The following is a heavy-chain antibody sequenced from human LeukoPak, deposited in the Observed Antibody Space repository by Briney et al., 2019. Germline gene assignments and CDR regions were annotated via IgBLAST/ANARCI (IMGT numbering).Heavy chain of an antibody. D-gene: IGHD2-2*02. V-gene: IGHV4-4*07. J-gene: IGHJ4*02. CDR2: IYTSGST. Sequence: SETLSLTCTVSGGSINSYYWSWIRQPAGKGLEWIGRIYTSGSTNYNPSLKSRVTMSVDTSKNQFSLKLSSVTAADTAVYYCARDLGYCSSTSCYIRAFDYWGQGTLVTVSS. CDR1: GGSINSYY. CDR3: ARDLGYCSSTSCYIRAFDY.